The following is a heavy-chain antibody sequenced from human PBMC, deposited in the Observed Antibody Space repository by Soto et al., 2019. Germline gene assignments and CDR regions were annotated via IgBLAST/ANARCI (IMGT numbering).Heavy chain of an antibody. J-gene: IGHJ4*02. CDR2: ISAYNGNT. V-gene: IGHV1-18*01. CDR3: ARGGLLYCSSTSCFADKYYFDY. Sequence: QVQLVQSGAEVKKPGASVKVSCKASGYTFTSYGISWVRQAPGQGLEWMGWISAYNGNTNYAQKLQGRVTMTTVTCASTVYMELRSLRSDDTAVYYCARGGLLYCSSTSCFADKYYFDYWGQGTLVTVSS. D-gene: IGHD2-2*01. CDR1: GYTFTSYG.